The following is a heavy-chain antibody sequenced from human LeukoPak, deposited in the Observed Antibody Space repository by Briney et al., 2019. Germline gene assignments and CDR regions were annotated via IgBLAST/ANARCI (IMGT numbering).Heavy chain of an antibody. CDR1: GFTFSSYE. D-gene: IGHD4/OR15-4a*01. CDR3: TRSDLRLWHGGSVDY. Sequence: PGGSLRLSCAASGFTFSSYEMNWVRQAPGKGLEWVSYISSSGSTIYYADSVKGRFTISRDNAKNSLYLQMNSLKTEDTDVYYCTRSDLRLWHGGSVDYWGQGTLVTVSS. V-gene: IGHV3-48*03. J-gene: IGHJ4*02. CDR2: ISSSGSTI.